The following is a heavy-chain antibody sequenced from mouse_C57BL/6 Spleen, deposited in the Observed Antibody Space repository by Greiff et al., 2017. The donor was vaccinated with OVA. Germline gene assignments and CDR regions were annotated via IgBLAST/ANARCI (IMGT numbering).Heavy chain of an antibody. J-gene: IGHJ4*01. V-gene: IGHV3-6*01. Sequence: ESGPGLVKPSQSLSLTCSVTGYSITSGYYWNWIRQFPGNKLEWMGYISYDGSNNYNPSLKNRISITRDTSKNQFFLKLNSVTTEDTATYYCARDLAGSSLMDYWGQGTSVTVSS. D-gene: IGHD1-1*01. CDR2: ISYDGSN. CDR3: ARDLAGSSLMDY. CDR1: GYSITSGYY.